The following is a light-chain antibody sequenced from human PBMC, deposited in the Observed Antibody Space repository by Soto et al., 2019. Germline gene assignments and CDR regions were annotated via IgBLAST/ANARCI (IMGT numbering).Light chain of an antibody. CDR3: QQSNNWPRT. CDR2: GVS. CDR1: QSVAGN. V-gene: IGKV3-15*01. Sequence: EIVMTQSPATLSVSPGETATLSCRASQSVAGNLAWYQQKPGQPPRLLIYGVSTRATGVPARFSGSGSETDFSLTISSLQIEDFALYYCQQSNNWPRTFGQGTKVDIK. J-gene: IGKJ1*01.